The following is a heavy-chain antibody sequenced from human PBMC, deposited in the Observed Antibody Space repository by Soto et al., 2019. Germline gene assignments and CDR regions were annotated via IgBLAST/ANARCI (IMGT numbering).Heavy chain of an antibody. D-gene: IGHD3-10*01. V-gene: IGHV4-31*03. CDR1: GGSISSGGYY. CDR3: ARDMVRGDIIPPFDY. CDR2: IYYSGST. J-gene: IGHJ4*02. Sequence: QVQLQESGPGLVKPSQTLSLTCTVSGGSISSGGYYWSWIRQHPGKGLEWVGYIYYSGSTYYNPSLKRRVTISVDTSKNQFSLKLSSVTAADTAVYYCARDMVRGDIIPPFDYWGQGTLVTVSS.